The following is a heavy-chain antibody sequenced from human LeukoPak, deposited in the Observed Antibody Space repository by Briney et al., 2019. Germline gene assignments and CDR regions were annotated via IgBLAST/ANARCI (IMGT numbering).Heavy chain of an antibody. D-gene: IGHD3-3*01. Sequence: SETLSLTCTVSGGSISSYYWSWIRQPPGKGLEWIGYIYYSGSTNYNPSLKSRVTISVDTSKNQFSLKLSSVTAAGTAVYYCARADYDFWSGYSAFDYWGQGTLVTVSS. CDR3: ARADYDFWSGYSAFDY. CDR1: GGSISSYY. J-gene: IGHJ4*02. V-gene: IGHV4-59*01. CDR2: IYYSGST.